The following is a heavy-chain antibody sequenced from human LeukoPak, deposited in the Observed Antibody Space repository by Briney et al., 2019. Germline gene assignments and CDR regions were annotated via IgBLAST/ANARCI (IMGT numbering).Heavy chain of an antibody. Sequence: GGSLRLSCALSIFTFSSYWMTCVPRARGKGGEWVANTRQDGSEPNYVDSVKGRFTISRDNAKNSLYLQMNSLRADDTGVYYCARESFWYFDWLRYFDYWGQGTLVTVST. CDR3: ARESFWYFDWLRYFDY. J-gene: IGHJ4*02. CDR2: TRQDGSEP. D-gene: IGHD3-9*01. CDR1: IFTFSSYW. V-gene: IGHV3-7*04.